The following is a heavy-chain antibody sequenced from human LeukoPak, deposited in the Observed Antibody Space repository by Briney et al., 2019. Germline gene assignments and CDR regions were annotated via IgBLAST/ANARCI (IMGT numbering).Heavy chain of an antibody. D-gene: IGHD3-10*01. J-gene: IGHJ5*02. CDR2: IIPIFGTA. CDR3: ARVVRGVNLFWFDP. Sequence: SVKVSCKASGGTFSSYAISWVRQAPGQGLEWMGGIIPIFGTANYAQKFQGRVTITTDESTSTAYMELSSLRSEDTAVYYCARVVRGVNLFWFDPWGQGTLVTVSS. CDR1: GGTFSSYA. V-gene: IGHV1-69*05.